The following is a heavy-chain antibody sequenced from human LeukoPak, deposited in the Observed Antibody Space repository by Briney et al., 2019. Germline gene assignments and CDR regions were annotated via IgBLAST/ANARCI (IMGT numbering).Heavy chain of an antibody. Sequence: ASVKVSCTASGYTFTSYDINWGRQATGQGLEWMGWMNPKSGNTGYAQKFHGRVTMTRITSISTAYMELSSMRSENTAVYYCARGGEDGYINEYNWFDPWGQGTLVTVSS. V-gene: IGHV1-8*01. CDR3: ARGGEDGYINEYNWFDP. CDR1: GYTFTSYD. J-gene: IGHJ5*02. CDR2: MNPKSGNT. D-gene: IGHD5-24*01.